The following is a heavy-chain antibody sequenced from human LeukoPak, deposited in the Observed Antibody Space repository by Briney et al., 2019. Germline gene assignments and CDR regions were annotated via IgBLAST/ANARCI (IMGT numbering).Heavy chain of an antibody. D-gene: IGHD3-22*01. Sequence: PSETLSLTCTVSGASISSYYWSWIRQPAGKGLEWIGRIYTSGSTNYNPSLKSRVTMSVDTSKNQFSLKLSSVTAADTAVYYCARDLYYYDSSGYFLDYWGQGTLVTVSS. CDR3: ARDLYYYDSSGYFLDY. CDR1: GASISSYY. CDR2: IYTSGST. V-gene: IGHV4-4*07. J-gene: IGHJ4*02.